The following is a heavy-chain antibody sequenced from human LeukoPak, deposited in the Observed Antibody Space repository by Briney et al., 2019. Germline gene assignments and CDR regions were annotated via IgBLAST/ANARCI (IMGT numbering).Heavy chain of an antibody. J-gene: IGHJ4*02. Sequence: ASVKVSCKASGYTFTGYYMHWVRQAPGQGLEWMGWINPNSGGTNYALKFQGRVTMTRDTSISTAYMELSRLRSDDTAVYYCARETCSSTSCYAVFDYWGQGTLVTVSS. CDR1: GYTFTGYY. CDR2: INPNSGGT. CDR3: ARETCSSTSCYAVFDY. D-gene: IGHD2-2*01. V-gene: IGHV1-2*02.